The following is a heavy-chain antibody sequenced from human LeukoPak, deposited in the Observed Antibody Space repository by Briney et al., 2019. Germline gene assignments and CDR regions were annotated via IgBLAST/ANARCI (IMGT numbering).Heavy chain of an antibody. CDR2: ISRDGGTA. D-gene: IGHD5-24*01. V-gene: IGHV3-64*01. J-gene: IGHJ3*02. Sequence: GGSLRLACAASGFAFRKYSIHWVRQAPGKGLEYVSGISRDGGTADYANSVKGRFTISRDNSKNTLYLQMGSLRAEDMAVYYCAREDRDRDAFDIWGQGTMVTVSS. CDR1: GFAFRKYS. CDR3: AREDRDRDAFDI.